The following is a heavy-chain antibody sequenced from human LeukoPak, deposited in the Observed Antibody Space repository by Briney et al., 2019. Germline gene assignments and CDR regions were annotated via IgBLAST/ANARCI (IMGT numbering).Heavy chain of an antibody. V-gene: IGHV3-11*04. CDR1: GFTFSDYY. D-gene: IGHD3-10*01. J-gene: IGHJ4*02. Sequence: GSLRLSCAASGFTFSDYYLSWIRQAPGKGLEWVSYISSSGSTIYYADSVKGRFTISRDNAKNSLYLQMNSLRAEDTAVYYCARETPEGGYYFDYWGQGTLVTVSS. CDR3: ARETPEGGYYFDY. CDR2: ISSSGSTI.